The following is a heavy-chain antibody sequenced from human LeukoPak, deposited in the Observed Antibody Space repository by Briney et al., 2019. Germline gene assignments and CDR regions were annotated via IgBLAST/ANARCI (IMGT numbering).Heavy chain of an antibody. CDR3: ARAVTALTREYYFDY. V-gene: IGHV3-53*01. CDR1: GFTVSSNY. Sequence: PGGSLRLSCAASGFTVSSNYMSWVRQAPGKGLEWVSVIYSGGSTYYADSVKGRFTTSRDNSKNTLYLQMNSLRAEDTAVYYCARAVTALTREYYFDYWGQGTLVTVSS. J-gene: IGHJ4*02. D-gene: IGHD3-10*01. CDR2: IYSGGST.